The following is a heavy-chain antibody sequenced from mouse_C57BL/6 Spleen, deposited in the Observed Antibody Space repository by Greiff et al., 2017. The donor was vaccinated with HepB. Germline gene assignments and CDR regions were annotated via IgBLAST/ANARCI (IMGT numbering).Heavy chain of an antibody. Sequence: EVQLQESGAELVRPGASVKLSCTASGFNIKDDYMHWVKQRPEQGLEWIGWIDPENGDTEYASKFQGKATITADTSSNTAYLQLSSLTSEDTAVYYCTKVDSSGYWFAYWGQGTLVTVSA. V-gene: IGHV14-4*01. CDR3: TKVDSSGYWFAY. CDR2: IDPENGDT. D-gene: IGHD3-2*02. CDR1: GFNIKDDY. J-gene: IGHJ3*01.